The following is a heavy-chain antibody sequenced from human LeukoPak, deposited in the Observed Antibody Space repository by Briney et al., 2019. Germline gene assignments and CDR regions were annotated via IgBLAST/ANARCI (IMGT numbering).Heavy chain of an antibody. CDR2: IYYSGST. Sequence: SETLSLTCTVSGGSISSYFWSWIRQPPGKGLEWIGYIYYSGSTNYNPSLKSRVTISVDTSKNQFSLKLSSVTAADTAVYYCARGSYIYGSDYWGQGTLVTVSS. V-gene: IGHV4-59*08. J-gene: IGHJ4*02. CDR3: ARGSYIYGSDY. CDR1: GGSISSYF. D-gene: IGHD4-17*01.